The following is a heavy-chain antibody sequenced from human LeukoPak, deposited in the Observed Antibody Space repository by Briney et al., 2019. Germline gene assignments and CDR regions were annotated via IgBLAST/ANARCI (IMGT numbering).Heavy chain of an antibody. V-gene: IGHV3-30*18. D-gene: IGHD6-13*01. CDR3: AKGGDYSSSGYFQH. Sequence: GGSLRLSCAASGFTFSSYGMHWVRQAPGKGLEWVAVISYDGSNKYYADSVKGRFTISRDNSKNTLYLQMNSLRAEGTAVYYCAKGGDYSSSGYFQHWGQGTLVTVSS. J-gene: IGHJ1*01. CDR1: GFTFSSYG. CDR2: ISYDGSNK.